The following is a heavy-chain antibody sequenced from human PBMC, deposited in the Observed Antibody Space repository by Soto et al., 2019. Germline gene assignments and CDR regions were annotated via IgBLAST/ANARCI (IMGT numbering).Heavy chain of an antibody. D-gene: IGHD6-6*01. J-gene: IGHJ4*02. Sequence: SVKVSCKASGGTFSSYAISWVRQAPGQGLEWMGGIIPIFGTAIYAQKFQGRVTITADESTSTAYMELSSLRSEDTAVYYCARARQQLVRSYYFDYWGQGTLVTVSS. CDR3: ARARQQLVRSYYFDY. V-gene: IGHV1-69*13. CDR2: IIPIFGTA. CDR1: GGTFSSYA.